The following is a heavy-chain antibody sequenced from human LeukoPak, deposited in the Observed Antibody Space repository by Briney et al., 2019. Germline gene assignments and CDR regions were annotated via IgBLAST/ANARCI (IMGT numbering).Heavy chain of an antibody. CDR1: GYTFTTSG. CDR2: ISGYNGDT. D-gene: IGHD2-15*01. CDR3: AKDICSGPSCYSREPFDI. V-gene: IGHV1-18*01. Sequence: GASVKVSCKASGYTFTTSGVSWVRQAHGQGLEWVGFISGYNGDTYYAQRFQGRVTIATDTSTSTAYMTLRSLTSADTAIYYCAKDICSGPSCYSREPFDIWGQGTMVTVSS. J-gene: IGHJ3*02.